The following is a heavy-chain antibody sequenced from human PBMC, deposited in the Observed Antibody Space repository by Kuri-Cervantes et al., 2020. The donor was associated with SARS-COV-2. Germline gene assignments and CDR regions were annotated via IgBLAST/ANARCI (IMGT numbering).Heavy chain of an antibody. CDR3: ARGGCGGDCSLDY. V-gene: IGHV4-34*01. CDR1: GGSINSYY. Sequence: SETLSLTCTVSGGSINSYYWGWIRQPPGKGLEWIGEINHSGSTDYNPSLKSRVTVSVDTSKSQFSLRLNSVTAADTAVYYCARGGCGGDCSLDYWGQGTLVTVSS. D-gene: IGHD2-21*02. CDR2: INHSGST. J-gene: IGHJ4*02.